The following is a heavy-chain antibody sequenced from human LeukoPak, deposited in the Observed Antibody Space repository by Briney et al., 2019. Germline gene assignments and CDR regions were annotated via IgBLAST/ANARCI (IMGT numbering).Heavy chain of an antibody. Sequence: SETLSLTCTVSGGSVTTNYWSWIRQPPGKGLEWIAYKYYTGSTNCNPSLKSRVNILVDTSKNQVSLKLSSVTAADTAVYYCARDTHLDYWGQGTLVTVSA. CDR1: GGSVTTNY. CDR3: ARDTHLDY. J-gene: IGHJ4*02. V-gene: IGHV4-59*02. D-gene: IGHD2-15*01. CDR2: KYYTGST.